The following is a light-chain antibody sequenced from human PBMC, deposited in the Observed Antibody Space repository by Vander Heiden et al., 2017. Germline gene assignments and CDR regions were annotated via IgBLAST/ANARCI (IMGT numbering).Light chain of an antibody. V-gene: IGKV3-15*01. Sequence: TVKTQSPATLSVSPGERATLSCRASQSVSSCLAWYQQKPDQAPRLLIYGASTRATDVPARFSGSGSGTEFTLTINSLQSEDFAVYYCQQYNNWPRTFGQGTKVEIK. J-gene: IGKJ1*01. CDR1: QSVSSC. CDR3: QQYNNWPRT. CDR2: GAS.